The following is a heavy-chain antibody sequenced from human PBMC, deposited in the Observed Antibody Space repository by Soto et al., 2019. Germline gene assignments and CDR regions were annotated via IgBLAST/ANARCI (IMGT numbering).Heavy chain of an antibody. D-gene: IGHD6-6*01. CDR1: GFTLRDSA. Sequence: EEELVESGGGLVQPGRSLRLSCATSGFTLRDSAMHWVQQVPGGGLEWVSGILASGDVGYVDSVRGRFTMSRDVATRSLHVQMNRLNTVDTALFYCVRDTSSGGADVWGQGTTVTVSS. CDR3: VRDTSSGGADV. J-gene: IGHJ6*02. V-gene: IGHV3-9*01. CDR2: ILASGDV.